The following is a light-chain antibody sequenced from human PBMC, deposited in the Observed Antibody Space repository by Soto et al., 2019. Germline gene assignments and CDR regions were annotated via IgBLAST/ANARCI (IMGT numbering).Light chain of an antibody. CDR3: QQRGEWPPGAT. CDR2: GTS. V-gene: IGKV3D-11*02. CDR1: QSVSSH. J-gene: IGKJ5*01. Sequence: EIVLTQSPATLSLSPGERATLSCRASQSVSSHLAWYQQKPGQAPRLLIYGTSSRATGIPDRFSGSGPGTDFTLTISSLEPEDFAVYYCQQRGEWPPGATFGQGTRLEIK.